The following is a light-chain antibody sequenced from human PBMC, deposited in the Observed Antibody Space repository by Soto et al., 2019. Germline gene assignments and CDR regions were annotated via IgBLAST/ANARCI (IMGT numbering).Light chain of an antibody. J-gene: IGLJ1*01. CDR1: SSDVGGYIF. CDR3: VSFAGGTYV. CDR2: DVN. V-gene: IGLV2-8*01. Sequence: SALTQPPSSSGSPGQSVTISCTGTSSDVGGYIFVSWYQQHPGKVPKLIIYDVNKRPSGVPDRLSGSKYGNTASLTVSGLQAEDEGDYYCVSFAGGTYVFGTGTRSPS.